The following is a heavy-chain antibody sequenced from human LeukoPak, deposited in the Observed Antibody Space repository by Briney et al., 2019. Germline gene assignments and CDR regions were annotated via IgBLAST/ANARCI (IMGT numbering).Heavy chain of an antibody. Sequence: PGGSLRLSCGAPDSNIGTYAVTWVRQGPGKGREGGSGISGGGLSTYYARSVKGRFTISRDTCKNTLYLEMNSLGADDTALYYCAKDRISGQGGAARILDYWGQGILVTVSS. CDR2: ISGGGLST. CDR3: AKDRISGQGGAARILDY. V-gene: IGHV3-23*01. J-gene: IGHJ4*02. D-gene: IGHD6-6*01. CDR1: DSNIGTYA.